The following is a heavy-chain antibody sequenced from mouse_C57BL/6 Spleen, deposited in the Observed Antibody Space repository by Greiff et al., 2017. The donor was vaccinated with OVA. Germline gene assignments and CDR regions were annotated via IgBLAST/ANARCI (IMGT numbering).Heavy chain of an antibody. V-gene: IGHV1-52*01. D-gene: IGHD2-5*01. CDR2: IDPSDSET. CDR1: GYTFTSYW. CDR3: ARFYSNEYYFDY. Sequence: VQLQQPGAELVRPGSSVKLSCKASGYTFTSYWMHWVKQRPIQGLEWIGNIDPSDSETHYNQKFKDKATLTVDKSSSTAYMQLSSLTSEDSAVYYCARFYSNEYYFDYWGQGTTLTVSS. J-gene: IGHJ2*01.